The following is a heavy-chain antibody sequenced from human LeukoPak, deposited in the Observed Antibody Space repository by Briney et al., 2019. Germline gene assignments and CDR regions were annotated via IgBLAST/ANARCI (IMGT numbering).Heavy chain of an antibody. D-gene: IGHD2-15*01. J-gene: IGHJ4*02. CDR2: IWNDGSNK. CDR1: GFTFSNYG. CDR3: AKDLGREVVVAAIG. V-gene: IGHV3-33*06. Sequence: GGSLRLSCAASGFTFSNYGMHWVRQAPGKGLEGVAVIWNDGSNKYYADSVKGRFTISRDNSKNTLYLQMHSLRPEDTAVYYCAKDLGREVVVAAIGWGQGTLVTVSS.